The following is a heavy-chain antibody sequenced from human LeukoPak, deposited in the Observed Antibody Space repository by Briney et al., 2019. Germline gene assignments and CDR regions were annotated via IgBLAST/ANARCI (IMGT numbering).Heavy chain of an antibody. J-gene: IGHJ6*02. V-gene: IGHV4-34*01. D-gene: IGHD2-8*01. CDR1: GGSFSGYY. CDR3: ARLVWNYYGMDV. CDR2: INHSGST. Sequence: SETLSLTCAVYGGSFSGYYWSWLRQPPGKGREWIGEINHSGSTNYNPSLKSRVTISVDTSKNQFSLKLSSVTAADTAVYYCARLVWNYYGMDVWGQGTTVTVSS.